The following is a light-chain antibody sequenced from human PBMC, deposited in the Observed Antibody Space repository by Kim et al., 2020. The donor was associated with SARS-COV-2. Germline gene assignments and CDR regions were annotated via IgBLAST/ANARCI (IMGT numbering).Light chain of an antibody. Sequence: PGETAPLSCRASQSVSSNYLAWNQQKPGQAPRLLIYDASSRATGIPDRFSGSGSGTDFTLPISRLEPEDFAVYYCQQYGSSPQTFGQGTKVDIK. CDR1: QSVSSNY. CDR3: QQYGSSPQT. J-gene: IGKJ1*01. V-gene: IGKV3-20*01. CDR2: DAS.